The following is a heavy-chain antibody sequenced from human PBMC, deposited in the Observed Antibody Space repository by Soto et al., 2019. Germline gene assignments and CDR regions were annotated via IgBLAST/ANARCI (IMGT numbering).Heavy chain of an antibody. Sequence: KTSETLSLTCTVSGDSITDYFSNWFRQSPRKGLEWIGHVSYRGTIHYNPSLRSRATISVDASKNQFSLKLRFVTAADTAVYYCVRGDAEVWEVKYWGQGILVTVSS. CDR1: GDSITDYF. CDR2: VSYRGTI. V-gene: IGHV4-59*01. CDR3: VRGDAEVWEVKY. D-gene: IGHD1-26*01. J-gene: IGHJ4*02.